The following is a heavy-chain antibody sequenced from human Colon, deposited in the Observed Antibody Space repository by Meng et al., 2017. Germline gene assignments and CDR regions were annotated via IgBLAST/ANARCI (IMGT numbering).Heavy chain of an antibody. CDR2: ISGDGSYK. CDR3: VRGDRNSGWTY. Sequence: QWGGAGVGLVRPGAAGGLACAASGVSVSKYAISWVRQARGRGRQGVSAISGDGSYKSSVDSVKGRFTISRDTAKNTLDLQMNSVRAEDTAVYHCVRGDRNSGWTYWGPGTLVTVSS. D-gene: IGHD6-19*01. CDR1: GVSVSKYA. V-gene: IGHV3-23*04. J-gene: IGHJ4*02.